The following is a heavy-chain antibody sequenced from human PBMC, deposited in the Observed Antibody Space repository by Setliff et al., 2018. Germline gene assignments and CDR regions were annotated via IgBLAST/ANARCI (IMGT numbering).Heavy chain of an antibody. CDR2: IYHNGNT. J-gene: IGHJ6*02. CDR3: AREIPAAYLYYYYGMDV. Sequence: SETLSLTCTVSGGSVSPYFWSWIRQPPGKGLQWIGYIYHNGNTNFNPSLKSRVNMSIDTSKNQFALNLKSVTAADTAVYYCAREIPAAYLYYYYGMDVWGQGTTVTVSS. D-gene: IGHD2-2*01. V-gene: IGHV4-59*02. CDR1: GGSVSPYF.